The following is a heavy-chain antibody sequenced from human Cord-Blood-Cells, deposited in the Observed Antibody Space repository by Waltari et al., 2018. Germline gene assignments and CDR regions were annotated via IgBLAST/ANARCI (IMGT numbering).Heavy chain of an antibody. Sequence: QVQLVASGGGVVQPGRSLRLSCAASGFTFSRYGMHWVRPAHGKGPEWVAVISYDGSNKYYADSVKGRFTISRDNSKNTLYLQMNSLRAEDTAVYYCAKALRTYYYDSSGYYDLDYWGQGTLVTVSS. D-gene: IGHD3-22*01. CDR3: AKALRTYYYDSSGYYDLDY. CDR1: GFTFSRYG. J-gene: IGHJ4*02. V-gene: IGHV3-30*18. CDR2: ISYDGSNK.